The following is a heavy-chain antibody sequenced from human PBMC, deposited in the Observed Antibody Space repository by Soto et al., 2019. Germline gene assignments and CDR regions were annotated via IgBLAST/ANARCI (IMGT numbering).Heavy chain of an antibody. V-gene: IGHV1-69*01. CDR3: ANFTGGSGPIDLFDY. CDR2: IIPIFVTA. D-gene: IGHD2-15*01. J-gene: IGHJ4*02. CDR1: GGTFSSYA. Sequence: QVQLVQSGAEVKKPGSSVKFSCKASGGTFSSYAISWVRQAPGQGLEWMGGIIPIFVTANYAQKFQGRVTITADESTSTAYMELSSLRSEDTAVYYCANFTGGSGPIDLFDYWGQGTLVTVSS.